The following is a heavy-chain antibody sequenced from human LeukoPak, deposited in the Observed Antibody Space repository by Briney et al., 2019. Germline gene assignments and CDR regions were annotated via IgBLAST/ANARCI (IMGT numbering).Heavy chain of an antibody. CDR3: AKDYYDSSGYYLIDY. V-gene: IGHV3-30*18. CDR1: GFTFSSYG. CDR2: ISYDGSSK. D-gene: IGHD3-22*01. Sequence: GRSLRLSCAASGFTFSSYGMHWVRQAPGKGLEWVAVISYDGSSKYYADSVKGRFTISRDNSKNTLYLQMNSLRAEDTAVYYCAKDYYDSSGYYLIDYWGQGTLVTVSS. J-gene: IGHJ4*02.